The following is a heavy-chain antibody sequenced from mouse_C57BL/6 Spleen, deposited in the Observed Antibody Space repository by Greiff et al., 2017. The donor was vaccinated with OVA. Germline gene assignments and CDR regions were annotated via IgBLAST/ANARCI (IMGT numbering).Heavy chain of an antibody. CDR2: IHPNSGST. CDR3: ARDSSGYYYAMDY. D-gene: IGHD3-2*02. V-gene: IGHV1-64*01. J-gene: IGHJ4*01. CDR1: GYTFTSYW. Sequence: QVQLQQPGAELVKPGASVKLSCKASGYTFTSYWMHWVKQRPGQGLAWIGMIHPNSGSTNYNEKFKSKATLTVDKSSSTANMQLSSLTSEDSAVYYCARDSSGYYYAMDYWGQGTSVTVSS.